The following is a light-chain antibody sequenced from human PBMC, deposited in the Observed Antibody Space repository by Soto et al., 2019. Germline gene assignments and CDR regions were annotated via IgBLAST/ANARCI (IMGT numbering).Light chain of an antibody. J-gene: IGKJ1*01. CDR1: QSVSSSY. CDR3: QHYGSSPWT. V-gene: IGKV3D-20*01. Sequence: EIVLTQSPATLSLSPGERATLSCGASQSVSSSYLAWYQQKPGLAPRLLIYDASSRATGIPDRFSGSGSGTDFTLTISRLEPEYFAVYYCQHYGSSPWTFGQGTKVEIK. CDR2: DAS.